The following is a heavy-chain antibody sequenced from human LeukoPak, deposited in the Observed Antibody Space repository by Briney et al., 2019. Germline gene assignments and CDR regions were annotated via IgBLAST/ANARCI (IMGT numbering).Heavy chain of an antibody. CDR3: VRDADFYKGDY. Sequence: GGSLRLSCAASGFTFSSYWMNWARQAPGKGLEWVASINHNGNVNYYVDSVKGRFTISRDNAKNSLYLQMSNLRAEDTAMYYCVRDADFYKGDYWGQGTLVTVSS. CDR2: INHNGNVN. V-gene: IGHV3-7*03. J-gene: IGHJ4*02. D-gene: IGHD5-24*01. CDR1: GFTFSSYW.